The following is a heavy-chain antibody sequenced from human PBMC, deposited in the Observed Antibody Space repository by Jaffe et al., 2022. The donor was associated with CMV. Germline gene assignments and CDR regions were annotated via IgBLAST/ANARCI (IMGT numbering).Heavy chain of an antibody. V-gene: IGHV4-39*01. Sequence: QLQLQESGPGLVKPSETLSLTCTVSGGSISSSSYYWGWIRQPPGKGLEWIGSIYYSGSTYYNPSLKSRVTISVDTSKNQFSLKLSSVTAADTAVYYCARQGGYSYGSSHPYYYYYGMDVWGQGTTVTVSS. D-gene: IGHD5-18*01. CDR2: IYYSGST. CDR1: GGSISSSSYY. CDR3: ARQGGYSYGSSHPYYYYYGMDV. J-gene: IGHJ6*02.